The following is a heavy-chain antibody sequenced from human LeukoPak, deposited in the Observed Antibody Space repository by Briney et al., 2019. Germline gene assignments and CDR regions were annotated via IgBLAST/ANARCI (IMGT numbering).Heavy chain of an antibody. CDR2: INWNGGST. J-gene: IGHJ4*02. Sequence: PGGSLRLSCAASGFTFDDYGMSWVRQAPGKGLESVSGINWNGGSTGYADSVKGRFTISRDNVKNSLYLQMNSLRAEDTALYYCARGRYYASGSYPSYFDYWGQGTLVTVSS. D-gene: IGHD3-10*01. V-gene: IGHV3-20*04. CDR3: ARGRYYASGSYPSYFDY. CDR1: GFTFDDYG.